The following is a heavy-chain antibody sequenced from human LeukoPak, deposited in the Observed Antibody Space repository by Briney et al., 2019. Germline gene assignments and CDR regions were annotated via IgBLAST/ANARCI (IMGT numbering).Heavy chain of an antibody. CDR1: GGSISSGGYY. J-gene: IGHJ3*01. CDR2: IYYSGST. V-gene: IGHV4-61*08. CDR3: ARVSCSSTSCPRRDALDV. D-gene: IGHD2-2*01. Sequence: SQTLSLTCTVSGGSISSGGYYWSWIRQPPGKGLEWIGYIYYSGSTNYNPSLKSRVTISVDTSKNQFSLNLTSVTTADTAVYYCARVSCSSTSCPRRDALDVWGQGTMVTVSS.